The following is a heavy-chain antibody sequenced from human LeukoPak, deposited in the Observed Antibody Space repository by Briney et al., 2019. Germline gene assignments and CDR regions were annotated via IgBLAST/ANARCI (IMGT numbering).Heavy chain of an antibody. CDR3: ARGGGRYCSSTSCYVGY. CDR1: GGSFSGYY. CDR2: INHSGST. D-gene: IGHD2-2*01. J-gene: IGHJ4*02. Sequence: PSETLSLTCAVYGGSFSGYYWSWIRQPPGKGLEWIGEINHSGSTNYNPSLKSRVTISVDTSKHQFSLTLSSVTAADTAVYYCARGGGRYCSSTSCYVGYWGQGTLVTVSS. V-gene: IGHV4-34*01.